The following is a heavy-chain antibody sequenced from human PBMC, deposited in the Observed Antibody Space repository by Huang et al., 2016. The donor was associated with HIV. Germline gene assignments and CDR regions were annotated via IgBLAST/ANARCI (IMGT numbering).Heavy chain of an antibody. CDR1: GYTLTELS. CDR2: CAPEHWDT. CDR3: ATGFDTYYDI. J-gene: IGHJ3*02. D-gene: IGHD2-21*01. V-gene: IGHV1-24*01. Sequence: QVQLVQSGAEVTKPGASVKVYCKVSGYTLTELSRHWVRQAPGKGLEGMGVCAPEHWDTNYAQNFQCRGTMTKDTSTATAYMERNSLRSEDTAVYYCATGFDTYYDIWGQGTMVIASS.